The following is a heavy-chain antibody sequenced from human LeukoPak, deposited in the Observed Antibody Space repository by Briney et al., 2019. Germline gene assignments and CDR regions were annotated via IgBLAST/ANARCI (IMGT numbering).Heavy chain of an antibody. V-gene: IGHV4-61*01. Sequence: SETLSLTCTVSGGSISSGINYWSWIRQPPGKGLEWIGYIYYSGSTNYNPSLKSRVTISVDTSKNQFSLKLSSVTAADTAVYYCARGYSSSWYYWGQGTLVTVSS. CDR3: ARGYSSSWYY. CDR1: GGSISSGINY. CDR2: IYYSGST. D-gene: IGHD6-13*01. J-gene: IGHJ4*02.